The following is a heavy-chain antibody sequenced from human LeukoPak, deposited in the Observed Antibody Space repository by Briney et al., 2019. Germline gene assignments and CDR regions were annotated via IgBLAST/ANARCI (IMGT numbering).Heavy chain of an antibody. CDR2: IFHSGNT. D-gene: IGHD6-13*01. J-gene: IGHJ6*02. CDR3: ARTTIAAAGMLYYYGMDV. V-gene: IGHV4-4*02. Sequence: SETLSLTCAVSGGSISGGNWWSWVRQPPGKGLEWIGEIFHSGNTNYNPSLKSRVTMSVDESKNQFSLNLNSVTAADTAVYYCARTTIAAAGMLYYYGMDVWGQGTTVTVSS. CDR1: GGSISGGNW.